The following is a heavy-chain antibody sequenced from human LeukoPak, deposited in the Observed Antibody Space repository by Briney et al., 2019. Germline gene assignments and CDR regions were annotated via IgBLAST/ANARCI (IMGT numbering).Heavy chain of an antibody. V-gene: IGHV1-69*11. CDR3: ARDPFTFGGLIPEIYFDF. CDR1: GDTFSSYA. Sequence: ASVKVSCKASGDTFSSYAINWVRQAPGQGLEWMGRIIPILDRATYAQQFQGRVTTTTDESTSTAYMELSSLRSEDTAVYYCARDPFTFGGLIPEIYFDFWGQGTLVTVSS. CDR2: IIPILDRA. J-gene: IGHJ4*02. D-gene: IGHD3-16*02.